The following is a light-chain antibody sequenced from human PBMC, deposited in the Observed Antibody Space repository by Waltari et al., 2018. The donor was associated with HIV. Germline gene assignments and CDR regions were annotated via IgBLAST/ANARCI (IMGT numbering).Light chain of an antibody. CDR2: KDN. V-gene: IGLV3-25*03. CDR1: ALPKQY. CDR3: QSADSSNTYD. Sequence: SYELTQPPSVSVSPGQTARITCSGDALPKQYAYWYQQKPGQAPLLVIYKDNERPSGIPERFSGSSSGTTVTLTISGVHTEDEADYYCQSADSSNTYDFGTGTKVTVL. J-gene: IGLJ1*01.